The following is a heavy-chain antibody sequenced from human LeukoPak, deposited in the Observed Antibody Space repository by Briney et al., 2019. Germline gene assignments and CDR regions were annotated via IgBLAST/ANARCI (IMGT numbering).Heavy chain of an antibody. Sequence: PGGSLRLSCAASGFTFSIDAMSWVRQAPGRGLECVSTMSGSGDITRYADSVKGRFVVSRDNSKNTLYLQMNSLRAEDTAIYYCSKGPWDLPHAFDIWGLGTMVTVSS. D-gene: IGHD1-26*01. V-gene: IGHV3-23*01. J-gene: IGHJ3*02. CDR3: SKGPWDLPHAFDI. CDR2: MSGSGDIT. CDR1: GFTFSIDA.